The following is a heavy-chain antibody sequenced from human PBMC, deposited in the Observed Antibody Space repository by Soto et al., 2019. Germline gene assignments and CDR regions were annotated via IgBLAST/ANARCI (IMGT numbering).Heavy chain of an antibody. D-gene: IGHD3-3*01. CDR3: ARVESKDFWSGYYSEYFQH. CDR2: ISSSGSTI. CDR1: GFTFSDYY. V-gene: IGHV3-11*01. Sequence: QVQLVESGGGLVKPGGSLRLSCAASGFTFSDYYMSWIRQAPGKGLEWVSYISSSGSTIYYADSVKGRFTIFRDNAKNSLYLQMNSLRAEDTAVYYCARVESKDFWSGYYSEYFQHWGQGTLVTVSS. J-gene: IGHJ1*01.